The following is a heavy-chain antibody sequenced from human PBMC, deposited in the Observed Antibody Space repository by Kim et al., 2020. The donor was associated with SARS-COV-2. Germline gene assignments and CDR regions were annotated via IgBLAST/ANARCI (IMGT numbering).Heavy chain of an antibody. J-gene: IGHJ5*02. Sequence: YNPSLESRVTISVDTSQNQFSLKLSSVTAADTAVYYCARGTGTTTWFGPCGQGTLVTVSS. CDR3: ARGTGTTTWFGP. D-gene: IGHD1-7*01. V-gene: IGHV4-30-2*05.